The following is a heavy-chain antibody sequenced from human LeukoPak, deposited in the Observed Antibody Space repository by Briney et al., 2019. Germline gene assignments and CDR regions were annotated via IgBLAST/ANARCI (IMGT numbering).Heavy chain of an antibody. D-gene: IGHD6-13*01. CDR1: GGSTNTDNYY. J-gene: IGHJ6*02. V-gene: IGHV4-39*07. CDR3: ARESLSPSFSAISSSWDGVYYGMDV. CDR2: IYYSGST. Sequence: PSETLSLTCSVSGGSTNTDNYYWGWIRQPPGKGLELIGSIYYSGSTYYNPSLKSRVTISGDTSKNQFSLKLSSVTAADTAVYYCARESLSPSFSAISSSWDGVYYGMDVWGQGTTITVSS.